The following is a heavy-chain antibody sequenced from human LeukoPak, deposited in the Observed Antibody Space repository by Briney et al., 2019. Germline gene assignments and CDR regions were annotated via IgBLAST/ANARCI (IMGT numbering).Heavy chain of an antibody. D-gene: IGHD6-6*01. CDR1: GGSISSGGYY. CDR3: ARGIAARRRWTDGPGGRWFDP. J-gene: IGHJ5*02. V-gene: IGHV4-31*03. CDR2: INHSGST. Sequence: SQTLSLTCTVSGGSISSGGYYWSWIRQHPGKGLEWIGEINHSGSTNYNPSLKSRVTISVDTSKNQFSLKLSSVTAADTAVYYCARGIAARRRWTDGPGGRWFDPWGQGTLVTVSS.